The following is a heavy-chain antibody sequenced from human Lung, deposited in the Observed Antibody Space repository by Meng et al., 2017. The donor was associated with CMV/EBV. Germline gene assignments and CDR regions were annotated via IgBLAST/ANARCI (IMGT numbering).Heavy chain of an antibody. Sequence: ASVNVSCKASVYTLTNYYIHWVRQAPGQGLDWMGIINPSDNTTIYAQKFQGRATMTRDTSTSTVSMEPSSQRSDDTPLYYCARDLGYSSSWYFQYYFDCWGQGTLVTVSS. V-gene: IGHV1-46*01. CDR3: ARDLGYSSSWYFQYYFDC. J-gene: IGHJ4*02. CDR2: INPSDNTT. CDR1: VYTLTNYY. D-gene: IGHD6-13*01.